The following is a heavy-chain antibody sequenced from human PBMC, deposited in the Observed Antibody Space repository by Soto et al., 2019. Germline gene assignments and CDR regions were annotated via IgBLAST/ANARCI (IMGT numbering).Heavy chain of an antibody. CDR3: ARESEDLTSNFDY. CDR2: ISNSGSYM. J-gene: IGHJ4*02. CDR1: GFTFRTYS. V-gene: IGHV3-21*01. Sequence: PGGSLRLSCAASGFTFRTYSMNWVRQAPGKGLEWVSSISNSGSYMYYADSVKGRFTISRDNAKNSLYLQMNSLRAEDTAIYYCARESEDLTSNFDYWGQGTLVTVPS.